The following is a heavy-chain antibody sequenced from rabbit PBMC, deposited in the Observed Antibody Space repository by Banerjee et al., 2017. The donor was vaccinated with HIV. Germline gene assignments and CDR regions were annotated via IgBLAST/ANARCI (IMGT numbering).Heavy chain of an antibody. Sequence: QEQLVESGGGLVQPGGSLKLSCVASGFDFSSYGVGWVRQAPGKGLEWIACIYTGSTATYYASWAKGRFTISKTSSTTVTLQMTSLTAADTATYFCARGGSSAYKLWGQGTLVTVS. V-gene: IGHV1S45*01. J-gene: IGHJ4*01. CDR1: GFDFSSYG. D-gene: IGHD1-1*01. CDR2: IYTGSTAT. CDR3: ARGGSSAYKL.